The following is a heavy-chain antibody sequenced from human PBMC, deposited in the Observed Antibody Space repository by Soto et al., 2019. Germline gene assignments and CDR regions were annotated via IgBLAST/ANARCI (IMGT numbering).Heavy chain of an antibody. CDR1: GGTFSSYA. CDR2: IIPIFGTA. Sequence: QVQLVQSGAEVKKPGSSVKVSCKASGGTFSSYAISWVRQAPGQGLEWMGGIIPIFGTANYAQKFQGRVTMTADXXTXTXFMELSSLRSEDTAVYYCARDSGTYYYDSSGYYYGTWGQGTLVTVSS. D-gene: IGHD3-22*01. CDR3: ARDSGTYYYDSSGYYYGT. J-gene: IGHJ5*02. V-gene: IGHV1-69*12.